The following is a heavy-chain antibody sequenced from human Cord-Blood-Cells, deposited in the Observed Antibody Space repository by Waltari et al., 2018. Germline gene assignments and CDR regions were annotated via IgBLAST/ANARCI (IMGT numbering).Heavy chain of an antibody. D-gene: IGHD2-2*01. CDR1: GYTFTSYG. V-gene: IGHV1-18*04. Sequence: QVQLVQSGAEVKKPGASVKVSCKASGYTFTSYGTSWVRQATGQGLEWMGWISAYNGNTNYAQKLQGRVTMTTDTSTSTAYMELRSLRSDDTAVYYCARDLYCSSTSCYFDYWGQGTLVTVSS. J-gene: IGHJ4*02. CDR3: ARDLYCSSTSCYFDY. CDR2: ISAYNGNT.